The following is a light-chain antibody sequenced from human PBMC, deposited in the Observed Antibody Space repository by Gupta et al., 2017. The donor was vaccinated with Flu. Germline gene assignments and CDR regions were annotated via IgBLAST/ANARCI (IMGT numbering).Light chain of an antibody. CDR1: SGNIASAF. CDR3: QSADSDTRAWV. CDR2: DDH. J-gene: IGLJ3*02. Sequence: FLLTQPHSVSASPGQTITISCTRTSGNIASAFVQWCQQRPGSSPTPVLYDDHPRPPGAPDRGCGSGDNSANAAAITTTGLKREEEADYYCQSADSDTRAWVFGGGTKLTVL. V-gene: IGLV6-57*01.